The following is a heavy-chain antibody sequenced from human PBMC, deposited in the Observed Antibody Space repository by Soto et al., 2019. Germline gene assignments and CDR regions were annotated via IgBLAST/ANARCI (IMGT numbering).Heavy chain of an antibody. Sequence: LSLTCTFSGGSISSYCWRWILHPPGTGLEWIGYIYYSGRTNYNPYLKRRVTISVVTSKDHFSQKLSSVTAADTAVYYCARDWGPYYDSSGYLLDTWGQGTLVTVSS. CDR1: GGSISSYC. CDR3: ARDWGPYYDSSGYLLDT. V-gene: IGHV4-59*01. J-gene: IGHJ5*02. CDR2: IYYSGRT. D-gene: IGHD3-22*01.